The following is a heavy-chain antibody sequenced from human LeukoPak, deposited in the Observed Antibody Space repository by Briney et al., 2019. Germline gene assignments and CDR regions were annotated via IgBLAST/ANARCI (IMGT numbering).Heavy chain of an antibody. V-gene: IGHV4-30-4*08. CDR1: GGSISSGGYY. CDR2: IYYSGST. Sequence: SETLSLTCTVSGGSISSGGYYWSWIRQPPGKGLEWIGYIYYSGSTYYNPSLKSRVTISVDTSKNQFSLKLSSVTAADTAVYYCARGSPNFWSGPYSGAFDIWGQGTMVTVPS. CDR3: ARGSPNFWSGPYSGAFDI. J-gene: IGHJ3*02. D-gene: IGHD3-3*01.